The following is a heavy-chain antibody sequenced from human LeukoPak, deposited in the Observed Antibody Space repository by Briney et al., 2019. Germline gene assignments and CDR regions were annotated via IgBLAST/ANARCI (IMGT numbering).Heavy chain of an antibody. J-gene: IGHJ6*02. V-gene: IGHV5-51*01. CDR2: IYPGDSDT. CDR3: ARLGGGGGIYLYGLDV. CDR1: GYSFTTYW. Sequence: GESLKISCKGSGYSFTTYWIGWVRQMPGKGLECMGIIYPGDSDTRYSQSFQGRVSISADKSSSTAYLQWNSLAASDTAMYYCARLGGGGGIYLYGLDVWGQGTTVTVSS. D-gene: IGHD2-15*01.